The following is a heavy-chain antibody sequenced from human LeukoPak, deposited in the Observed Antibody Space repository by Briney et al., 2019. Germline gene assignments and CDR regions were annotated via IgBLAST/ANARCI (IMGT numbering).Heavy chain of an antibody. D-gene: IGHD2-15*01. V-gene: IGHV3-48*03. CDR1: GFTFSSYE. CDR2: ISSSGSTI. Sequence: GGSLRLSCAASGFTFSSYEMNWVRQAPGKGLEWVSYISSSGSTIYYADSVKGRFTIYRDNAKNSLYLQMNSLRAEDTAVYYCEGLGYCSGGSCYSVPGYWGQGTLVTVSS. CDR3: EGLGYCSGGSCYSVPGY. J-gene: IGHJ4*02.